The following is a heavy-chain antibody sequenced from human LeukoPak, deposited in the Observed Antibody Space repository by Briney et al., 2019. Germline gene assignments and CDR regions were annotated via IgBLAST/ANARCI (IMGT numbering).Heavy chain of an antibody. Sequence: GGSLRLSCAASGFTFSLFGISWVRQAPGKGLEWVSYISTGSDVIYYADSVRGRFSISRDDASNSVSLQMNSLRADDTAVYYCARDVGYCSGGSCYRWFASWGQGTLVTVSS. J-gene: IGHJ5*01. V-gene: IGHV3-48*01. CDR2: ISTGSDVI. CDR3: ARDVGYCSGGSCYRWFAS. D-gene: IGHD2-15*01. CDR1: GFTFSLFG.